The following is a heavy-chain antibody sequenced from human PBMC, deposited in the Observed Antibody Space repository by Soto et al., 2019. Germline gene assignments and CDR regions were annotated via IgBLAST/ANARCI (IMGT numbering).Heavy chain of an antibody. J-gene: IGHJ4*02. V-gene: IGHV3-21*01. CDR2: ISSSSTYI. Sequence: PGGSLRLSCAASGFTISSYSINWVRQAPGKGLEWVSSISSSSTYISYAGSLKGRFTISRDNAKNSLYLQMNSLRAEDTAVYYCARHRRSAAEYYFDSWGQGTLVTVSS. CDR3: ARHRRSAAEYYFDS. CDR1: GFTISSYS.